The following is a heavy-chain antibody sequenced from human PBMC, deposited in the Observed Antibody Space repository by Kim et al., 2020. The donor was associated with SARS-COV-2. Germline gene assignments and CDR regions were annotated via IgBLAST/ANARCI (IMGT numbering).Heavy chain of an antibody. D-gene: IGHD3-3*01. J-gene: IGHJ6*02. CDR3: ARVTYYDFWSGYQGYGVDV. V-gene: IGHV3-48*03. CDR1: GFTFSSYE. CDR2: ISSSGSTI. Sequence: GGSLRLSCAASGFTFSSYEMNWVRQAPGKGLEWVSYISSSGSTIYYADSVKGRFTISRDNAKNSLYLQMNSLRAEDTAVYYCARVTYYDFWSGYQGYGVDVWGQGTTVTVSS.